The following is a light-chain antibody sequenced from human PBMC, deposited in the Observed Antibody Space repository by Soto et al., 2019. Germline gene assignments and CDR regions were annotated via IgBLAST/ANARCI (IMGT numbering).Light chain of an antibody. V-gene: IGKV3-20*01. CDR3: QQYDSSPIT. J-gene: IGKJ3*01. CDR2: GAS. Sequence: EIVLTQSPGTLSLSPGERATLSCRASQSVSSSFLAWYQQKPGQAPRPLIYGASSRATGIPDRFSGSGSGTDFTLTISRLEPEDCAVYYCQQYDSSPITFGPGTKVDIK. CDR1: QSVSSSF.